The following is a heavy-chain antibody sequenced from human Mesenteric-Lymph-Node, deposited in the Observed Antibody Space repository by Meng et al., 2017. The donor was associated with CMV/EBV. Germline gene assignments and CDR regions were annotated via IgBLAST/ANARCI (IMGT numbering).Heavy chain of an antibody. V-gene: IGHV3-23*03. CDR2: IYSGGSIT. CDR3: ARCSTTSCRNLDY. Sequence: GESLKISCAASGFTFTSYAMSWVRQAPRKGLEWVSAIYSGGSITFYADSVEGRFTISRDTSKNTLYLQMNSLGAEDTAVYYCARCSTTSCRNLDYWGQGTLVTVSS. D-gene: IGHD2-2*01. CDR1: GFTFTSYA. J-gene: IGHJ4*02.